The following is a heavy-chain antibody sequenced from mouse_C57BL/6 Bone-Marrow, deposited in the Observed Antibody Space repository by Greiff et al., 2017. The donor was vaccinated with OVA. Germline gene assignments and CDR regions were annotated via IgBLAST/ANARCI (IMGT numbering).Heavy chain of an antibody. CDR3: ARREYYYGSSPHFDY. D-gene: IGHD1-1*01. Sequence: EVNVVESVAELVRPGASVKLSCTASGFNIKNTYMHWVKQRPEQGLEWIGRIDPANGNTKYAPKFQGKATITADTSSNTAYLQLSSLTSEDTAIYYCARREYYYGSSPHFDYWGQGTTLTVSS. V-gene: IGHV14-3*01. CDR1: GFNIKNTY. CDR2: IDPANGNT. J-gene: IGHJ2*01.